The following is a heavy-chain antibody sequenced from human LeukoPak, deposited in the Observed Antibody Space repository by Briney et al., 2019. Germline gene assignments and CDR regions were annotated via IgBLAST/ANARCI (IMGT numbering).Heavy chain of an antibody. CDR1: GFTFGSSA. Sequence: GGSLRLSCVASGFTFGSSAMSWVRQAPGKGLEWVSSISSSSSYIYCADSVKGRFTISRDNAKNSLYLQMNSLRAEDTAVYYCARDRYCSGGSCYQPMDVWGQGTTVTVSS. V-gene: IGHV3-21*01. J-gene: IGHJ6*02. CDR3: ARDRYCSGGSCYQPMDV. CDR2: ISSSSSYI. D-gene: IGHD2-15*01.